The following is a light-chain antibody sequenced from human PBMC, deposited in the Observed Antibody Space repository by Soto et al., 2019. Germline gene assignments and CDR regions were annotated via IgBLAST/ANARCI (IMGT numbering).Light chain of an antibody. J-gene: IGLJ2*01. CDR1: SIYVGGYKY. CDR2: EVS. V-gene: IGLV2-14*01. Sequence: QSALTQPASVSGSPGQSITISCTGTSIYVGGYKYVSWYQQHPDKAPKLIIFEVSNRPSGISSRFSGSKSGNTASLTISGRQAEDVADYYCASYTSSSTSVIFGRGTKLTVL. CDR3: ASYTSSSTSVI.